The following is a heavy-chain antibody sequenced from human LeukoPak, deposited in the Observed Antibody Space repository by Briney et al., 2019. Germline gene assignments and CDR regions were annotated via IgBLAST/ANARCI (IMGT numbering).Heavy chain of an antibody. Sequence: PGGSLRLSCAASGFTFSSYGMHWVRQAPGKGLEWVAVIWYDGSNKYYADSVKGRFTISRDNSKNTLYLQMNSLRAEDTAVYYCAKAPRGYYGTGSYFDYWGQGTLVTVSS. V-gene: IGHV3-33*06. CDR2: IWYDGSNK. CDR3: AKAPRGYYGTGSYFDY. CDR1: GFTFSSYG. J-gene: IGHJ4*02. D-gene: IGHD3-22*01.